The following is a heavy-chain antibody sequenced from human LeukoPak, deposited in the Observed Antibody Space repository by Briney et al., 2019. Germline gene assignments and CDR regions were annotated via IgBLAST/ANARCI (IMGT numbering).Heavy chain of an antibody. J-gene: IGHJ4*02. D-gene: IGHD2/OR15-2a*01. CDR3: VRGDFRTFDY. CDR1: GFTFSDYW. CDR2: INNDGIST. V-gene: IGHV3-74*01. Sequence: GGSLRLSCAASGFTFSDYWMHWVRQAPGKGLVWVSRINNDGISTVYADSVEGRFTISRDNAKNTLFLQMNSLRAEDTAVYYCVRGDFRTFDYWGQGTLVTVSS.